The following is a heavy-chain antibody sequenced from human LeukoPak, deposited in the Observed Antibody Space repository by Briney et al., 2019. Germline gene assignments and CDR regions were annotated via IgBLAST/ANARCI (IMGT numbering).Heavy chain of an antibody. CDR2: IRSQIYGGTP. CDR1: GFTFGDYA. CDR3: TRDQTPYY. J-gene: IGHJ4*02. V-gene: IGHV3-49*04. Sequence: GGSLRLSCTGSGFTFGDYAMTWVRQAPGRGLEWVGFIRSQIYGGTPEYAASVKGRFTISRDDSEGVAYLQMNSLKTEDTAVYYCTRDQTPYYWGQGTLVTVSS.